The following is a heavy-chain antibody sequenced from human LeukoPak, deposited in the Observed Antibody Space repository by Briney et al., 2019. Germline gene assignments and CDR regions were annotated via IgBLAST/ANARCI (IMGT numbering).Heavy chain of an antibody. V-gene: IGHV3-53*01. J-gene: IGHJ4*02. CDR1: GFTVSSNY. D-gene: IGHD6-19*01. CDR3: ARIGYNSGWSFDY. CDR2: IYTSGNT. Sequence: GGSLRLSCAASGFTVSSNYTSWVRQAPGKGLEWVSVIYTSGNTYYADSVKGRFTISRDNSKNTLYLQMNSLGAEDTAVYYCARIGYNSGWSFDYWGQGTLVTVSS.